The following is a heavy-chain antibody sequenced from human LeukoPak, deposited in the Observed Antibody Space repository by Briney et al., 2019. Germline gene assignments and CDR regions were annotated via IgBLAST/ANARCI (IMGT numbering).Heavy chain of an antibody. V-gene: IGHV3-21*01. CDR2: ISGSSSHI. CDR1: GFTFSTYS. D-gene: IGHD4-23*01. Sequence: PGGSLRLSCAASGFTFSTYSMNWVRQAPGKGLEWVSSISGSSSHIYYADSVKGRFTISRDNAEHSLYLQMNGLRTEDTAVYYCARDTFSRWQTDYWGQGTLVTVSS. J-gene: IGHJ4*02. CDR3: ARDTFSRWQTDY.